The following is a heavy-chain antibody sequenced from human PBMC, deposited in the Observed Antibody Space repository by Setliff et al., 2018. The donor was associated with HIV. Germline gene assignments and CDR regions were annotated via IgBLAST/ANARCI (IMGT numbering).Heavy chain of an antibody. CDR3: ARSIVPVASGYYYFEY. D-gene: IGHD3-3*01. Sequence: SETLSLTCAVYGGSFSDNYWSWIRQSPGKGLEWIGEINHSGRTKYSPSLRSRVSISVDTSKTQFSLKLSSVTAADTAVYYCARSIVPVASGYYYFEYWGQGTLVTV. CDR2: INHSGRT. J-gene: IGHJ4*02. V-gene: IGHV4-34*01. CDR1: GGSFSDNY.